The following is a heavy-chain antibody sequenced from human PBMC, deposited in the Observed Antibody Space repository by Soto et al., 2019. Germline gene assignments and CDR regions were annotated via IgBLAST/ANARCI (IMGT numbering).Heavy chain of an antibody. CDR1: GFTFSSYG. CDR3: ARDPRVWAMIVGVRPFYY. J-gene: IGHJ4*02. D-gene: IGHD3-22*01. V-gene: IGHV3-33*01. Sequence: QVQLVESGGGVVQPGRSLRLSCAACGFTFSSYGMHWVRQAPGKGLEWVAVIWYDGSNKYYADSVKGRFNISRDNFKNTLYLQMNGLRGEDSAVYYCARDPRVWAMIVGVRPFYYWGQRTLVTFSS. CDR2: IWYDGSNK.